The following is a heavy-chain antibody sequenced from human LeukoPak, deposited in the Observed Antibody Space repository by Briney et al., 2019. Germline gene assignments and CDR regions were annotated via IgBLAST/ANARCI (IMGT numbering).Heavy chain of an antibody. CDR1: GGSISSSDYY. CDR3: AREARFALPVVGSGDY. Sequence: SETLSLTCSVSGGSISSSDYYWGWIRQPPGKGLEWIGTMFYNGATKSNPSLSSRVTMSIDTSKNQFSLKLRSVTAADTAGYYCAREARFALPVVGSGDYWGQGTLVTVSS. D-gene: IGHD6-19*01. CDR2: MFYNGAT. J-gene: IGHJ4*02. V-gene: IGHV4-39*07.